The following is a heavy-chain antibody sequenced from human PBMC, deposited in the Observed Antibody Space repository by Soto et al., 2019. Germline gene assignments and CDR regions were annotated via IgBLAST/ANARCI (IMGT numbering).Heavy chain of an antibody. CDR3: ARVPPPTSVVTHHYFEF. Sequence: LSLTCTVSGGSISSGSYYWSWIRQHPGKGLEWIGCIYYTGHTYYNPSLKSRVTLSVDTSKNQFSLKLTSVTAEDTAVYYCARVPPPTSVVTHHYFEFRGQGTLVTVSS. CDR1: GGSISSGSYY. CDR2: IYYTGHT. D-gene: IGHD4-17*01. J-gene: IGHJ4*02. V-gene: IGHV4-31*03.